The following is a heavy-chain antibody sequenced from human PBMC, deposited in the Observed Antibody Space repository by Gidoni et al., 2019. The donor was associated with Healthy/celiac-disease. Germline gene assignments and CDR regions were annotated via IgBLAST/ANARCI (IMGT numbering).Heavy chain of an antibody. Sequence: EVQLVESGGGLVQPGGSLRLSCAASGFTVSSNYMSWVRQAPGKGLEWVSVIYSGGSTYYADSVKGRFTISRHNSKNTLYLQMNSLRAEDTAVYYCASVSGSYLSTHPYYYYGMDVWGQGTTVTVSS. CDR1: GFTVSSNY. CDR2: IYSGGST. D-gene: IGHD1-26*01. V-gene: IGHV3-53*04. J-gene: IGHJ6*02. CDR3: ASVSGSYLSTHPYYYYGMDV.